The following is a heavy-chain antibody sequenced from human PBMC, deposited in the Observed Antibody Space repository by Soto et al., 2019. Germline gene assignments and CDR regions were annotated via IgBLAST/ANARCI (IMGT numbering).Heavy chain of an antibody. CDR1: GVTFSFYG. J-gene: IGHJ4*02. V-gene: IGHV3-23*01. D-gene: IGHD3-16*01. CDR3: AKDGLFGAHFGN. Sequence: EMQLLESGGGLIQPGGSLRLSCEGSGVTFSFYGMSWVRQAPGKGLEWVSVIDARGGNIAYADSVKGRFTISRDNSKATVFLQMNSLTAEDTAVYYCAKDGLFGAHFGNWGRGTLVTVSS. CDR2: IDARGGNI.